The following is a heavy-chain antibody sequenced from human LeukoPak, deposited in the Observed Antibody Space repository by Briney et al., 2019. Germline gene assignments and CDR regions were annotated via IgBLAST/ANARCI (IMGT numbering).Heavy chain of an antibody. CDR2: VYYDGVA. J-gene: IGHJ4*02. D-gene: IGHD3-10*01. V-gene: IGHV4-59*01. Sequence: SETLSLTCTVSGGSTSGNYWGWIRQPPGKGLESIGYVYYDGVARYNPSLESRVIISIDTSKNQMSLKVTSVTAADTAMYYCARGEGTMVRGVGPFDSWSQGTLVTVSS. CDR3: ARGEGTMVRGVGPFDS. CDR1: GGSTSGNY.